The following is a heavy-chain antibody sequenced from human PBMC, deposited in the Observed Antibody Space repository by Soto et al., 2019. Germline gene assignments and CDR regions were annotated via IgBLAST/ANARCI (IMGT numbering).Heavy chain of an antibody. CDR1: GFTVSSNY. V-gene: IGHV3-53*01. Sequence: GSLRLSCAASGFTVSSNYMSWVRQAPGKGLEWVSVIYSGGSTYYADSVKGRFTISRDNSKNTLYLQMNSLRAEDTAVYYCARGGVTYYDFWSGYYSPDYYYGMDVWGQGTTVTVSS. D-gene: IGHD3-3*01. J-gene: IGHJ6*02. CDR3: ARGGVTYYDFWSGYYSPDYYYGMDV. CDR2: IYSGGST.